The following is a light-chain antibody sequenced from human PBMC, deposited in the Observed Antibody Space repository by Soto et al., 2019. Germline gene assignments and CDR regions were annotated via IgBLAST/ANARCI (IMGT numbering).Light chain of an antibody. Sequence: EIQMTQSPSSVSASVGDRVSITCRASQDIGDWLAWYQQKQGKAPKLLIYDASDLETGVPSRFSGSGSGTGGTFTISSLKPEDGATYYCQQYESLPLTFGQGTRLEIK. CDR2: DAS. J-gene: IGKJ5*01. CDR1: QDIGDW. V-gene: IGKV1-33*01. CDR3: QQYESLPLT.